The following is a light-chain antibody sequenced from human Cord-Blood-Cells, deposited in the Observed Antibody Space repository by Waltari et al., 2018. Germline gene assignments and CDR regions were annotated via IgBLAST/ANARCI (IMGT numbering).Light chain of an antibody. CDR1: SSDVGGYNY. Sequence: QSALTQPRSVSGSPGPSVTISCTGTSSDVGGYNYVSWYQQHPSKAPKLMIYDVSKRPSGVPDRFSGSKSGNTASLTISGLQAEDEADYYCCSYAGSYTWVFGGGTKLTVL. V-gene: IGLV2-11*01. CDR2: DVS. CDR3: CSYAGSYTWV. J-gene: IGLJ3*02.